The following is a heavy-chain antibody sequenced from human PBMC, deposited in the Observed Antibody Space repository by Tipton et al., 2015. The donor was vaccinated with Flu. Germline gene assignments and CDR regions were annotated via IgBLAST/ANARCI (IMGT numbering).Heavy chain of an antibody. CDR1: GASISSNGYY. J-gene: IGHJ3*02. CDR2: IYNGGSP. CDR3: ARDAGDFGGNPLAWDI. D-gene: IGHD4-23*01. Sequence: TLSLTCTVSGASISSNGYYWTWIRQHPGEGLEWIGYIYNGGSPAYNSSLKSRVSISIDTSKNQFSLNMRSVTAADTAVYDCARDAGDFGGNPLAWDIWGQGTMVTVPS. V-gene: IGHV4-31*03.